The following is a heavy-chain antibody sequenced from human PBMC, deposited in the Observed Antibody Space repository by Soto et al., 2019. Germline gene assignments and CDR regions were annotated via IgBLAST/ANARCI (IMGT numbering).Heavy chain of an antibody. J-gene: IGHJ1*01. V-gene: IGHV4-59*01. CDR2: IYYSGST. Sequence: SETLSLTCTVSGAPITINYWSWIRQAPGKGLEWIGYIYYSGSTTYNPSLKSRVTMSADTSKDQFSLKLNSVTAADTAVYYCARDAGGTYYHWGPGILVPVSS. D-gene: IGHD2-15*01. CDR3: ARDAGGTYYH. CDR1: GAPITINY.